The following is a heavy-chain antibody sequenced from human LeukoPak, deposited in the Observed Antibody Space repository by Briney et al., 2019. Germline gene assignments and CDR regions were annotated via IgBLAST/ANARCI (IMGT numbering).Heavy chain of an antibody. CDR1: GGSFSSYV. V-gene: IGHV1-69*04. D-gene: IGHD3-16*02. CDR2: IIPVLGES. J-gene: IGHJ3*02. CDR3: TREGVYAPDPSSYHRDAFDI. Sequence: SVKVSCKASGGSFSSYVITWVRQAPGQGLEWMGRIIPVLGESNFAQKFEGRVTITADKSTNTAHMELRRLESGDTAVYYCTREGVYAPDPSSYHRDAFDIWGQGTVVIVSS.